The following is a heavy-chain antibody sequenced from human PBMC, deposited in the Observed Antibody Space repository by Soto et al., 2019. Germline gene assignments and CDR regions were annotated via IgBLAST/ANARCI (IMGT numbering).Heavy chain of an antibody. J-gene: IGHJ4*02. D-gene: IGHD6-19*01. CDR1: GYTLTELS. CDR3: ATATSSGWYPGY. CDR2: FDPEDGET. Sequence: ASVKVSCKVSGYTLTELSMHWVRQAPGKGLEWMGGFDPEDGETIYAQKFQGRVTMTEDTSTDTAYMELSSLRSEDTAVYYCATATSSGWYPGYWGQGTLVTVSS. V-gene: IGHV1-24*01.